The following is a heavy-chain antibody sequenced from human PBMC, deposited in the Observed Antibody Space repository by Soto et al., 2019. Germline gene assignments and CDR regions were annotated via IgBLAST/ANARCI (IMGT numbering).Heavy chain of an antibody. J-gene: IGHJ4*02. Sequence: EVQLVESGGGLVQPGGSLKLSCAASGFIFSGSAVHWVRQASGKGLEWVGRILSKAGNYATAYPASMKGRFTISRDDAENTAFIQMNSLKTEDTAVYYCIREGSPYYYDYWGQGTLVAVSS. CDR3: IREGSPYYYDY. V-gene: IGHV3-73*01. CDR2: ILSKAGNYAT. CDR1: GFIFSGSA.